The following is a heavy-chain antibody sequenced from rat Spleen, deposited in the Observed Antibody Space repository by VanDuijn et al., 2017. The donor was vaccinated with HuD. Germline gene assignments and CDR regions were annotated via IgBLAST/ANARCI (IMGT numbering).Heavy chain of an antibody. J-gene: IGHJ4*01. CDR2: INKDSSTI. CDR3: TTKAQWGAMDA. D-gene: IGHD3-8*01. CDR1: GFNFNDHW. Sequence: EVKLVESGGGLVQPGRTLKLSCAASGFNFNDHWMGWVRQAPGKGLEWIAEINKDSSTIKYTPSLKEKLTISRDNAQNTLYLQMDSLRSEDTATYYCTTKAQWGAMDAWGQGASVTVSS. V-gene: IGHV4-2*01.